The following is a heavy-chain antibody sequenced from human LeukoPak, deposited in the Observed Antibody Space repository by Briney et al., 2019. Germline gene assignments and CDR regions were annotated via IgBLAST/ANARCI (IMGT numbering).Heavy chain of an antibody. CDR2: IYYSGST. V-gene: IGHV4-30-4*08. Sequence: SETLSLTCTVSGGSISSGDYYWSWIRQPPGKGLEWIGYIYYSGSTYYNPSLKSRVTISVDTSQNQFSLKLSSVTAADTAMYYCARHLYESRGQTSFDYWGQGTLVTVSS. J-gene: IGHJ4*02. CDR3: ARHLYESRGQTSFDY. CDR1: GGSISSGDYY. D-gene: IGHD3-22*01.